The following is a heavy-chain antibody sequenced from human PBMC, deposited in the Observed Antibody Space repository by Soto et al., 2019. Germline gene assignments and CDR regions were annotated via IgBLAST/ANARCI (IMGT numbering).Heavy chain of an antibody. D-gene: IGHD6-13*01. V-gene: IGHV4-61*01. CDR1: GGSVRSGSYY. CDR2: IYYSGNT. Sequence: SETLSLTCTVSGGSVRSGSYYWSWIRQPPGKGLEWIGYIYYSGNTNYNPSLKSRVTISIDTSRNQFSLKLTSVTAADTALYYCASDGTAAGTNWFDPWGQGTLVTVSS. CDR3: ASDGTAAGTNWFDP. J-gene: IGHJ5*02.